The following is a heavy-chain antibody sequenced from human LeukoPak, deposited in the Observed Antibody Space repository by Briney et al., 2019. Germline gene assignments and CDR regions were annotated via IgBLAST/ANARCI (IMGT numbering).Heavy chain of an antibody. V-gene: IGHV3-11*04. Sequence: PGGSLRPSCAASGFTFSDYYMSWIRQAPGKGLEWVSYISSSGSTIYYADSVKGRFTISRDNAKNTLYLQMNSLRAEDTAVYYCARDRRFLEWPPRVDAFDIWGQGTMVTVSS. CDR2: ISSSGSTI. J-gene: IGHJ3*02. CDR1: GFTFSDYY. D-gene: IGHD3-3*01. CDR3: ARDRRFLEWPPRVDAFDI.